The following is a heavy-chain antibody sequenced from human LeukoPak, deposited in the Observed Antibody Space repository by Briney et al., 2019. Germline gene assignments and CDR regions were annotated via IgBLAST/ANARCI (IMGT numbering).Heavy chain of an antibody. CDR3: AKGSADTAYSNWFDP. D-gene: IGHD5-18*01. CDR1: GFTFSSYA. V-gene: IGHV3-23*01. CDR2: ISGSGGST. Sequence: GGSLRLSCAASGFTFSSYAMSWVRQAPGKGLEWVSAISGSGGSTYYADSVKGRFTISRDNSKNTLYLQMNSLRAEDTAVHYCAKGSADTAYSNWFDPWGQGTLVTVSS. J-gene: IGHJ5*02.